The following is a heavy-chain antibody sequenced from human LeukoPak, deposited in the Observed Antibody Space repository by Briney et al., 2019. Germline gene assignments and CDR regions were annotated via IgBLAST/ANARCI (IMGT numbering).Heavy chain of an antibody. CDR2: MSYSGST. J-gene: IGHJ4*02. CDR1: GGSLSSRSYY. V-gene: IGHV4-39*07. CDR3: VNSIITRDSSGWPPFDY. D-gene: IGHD6-19*01. Sequence: SETLSLTCTVSGGSLSSRSYYWGWIRQPPGKGLEWIGSMSYSGSTDYNPSLGSRVTISADTSKNQFSLKVNSVTAADTAVYYCVNSIITRDSSGWPPFDYWGQGSLVTVSS.